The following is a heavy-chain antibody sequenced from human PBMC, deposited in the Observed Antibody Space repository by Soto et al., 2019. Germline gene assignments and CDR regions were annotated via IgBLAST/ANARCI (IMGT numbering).Heavy chain of an antibody. CDR3: ARSDYYDSSGYYYGRGAFDI. V-gene: IGHV3-23*01. CDR1: GLTFSSYA. CDR2: ISGSGGST. D-gene: IGHD3-22*01. J-gene: IGHJ3*02. Sequence: PGGPLRHSCASSGLTFSSYAMTWVRQATGKGLEWVSAISGSGGSTYYADSVKGRFTISRDNAKNSLYLQMNSLRAEDTAVYYCARSDYYDSSGYYYGRGAFDIWGQGTMVTVSS.